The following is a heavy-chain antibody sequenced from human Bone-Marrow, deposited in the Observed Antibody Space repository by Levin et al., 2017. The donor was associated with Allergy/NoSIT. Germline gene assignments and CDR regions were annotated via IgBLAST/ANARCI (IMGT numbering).Heavy chain of an antibody. CDR3: ARVTTLYSSGWYGGLDY. J-gene: IGHJ4*02. Sequence: LSLTCEASGFTFSSYWMHWVRRGPGKGLVWVSRITSDGSSRSYADSVKGRFTISRDNAKNTLYLQMNSVRAEDTGVYYCARVTTLYSSGWYGGLDYWGQGTLVTVSS. V-gene: IGHV3-74*01. CDR1: GFTFSSYW. CDR2: ITSDGSSR. D-gene: IGHD6-19*01.